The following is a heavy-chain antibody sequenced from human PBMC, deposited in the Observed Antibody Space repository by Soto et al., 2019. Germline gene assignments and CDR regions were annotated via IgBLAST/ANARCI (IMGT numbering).Heavy chain of an antibody. CDR2: IYYSGST. CDR1: GGSISSGGYY. CDR3: ARLVYYDFWSGYYTTDMDV. Sequence: QVQLQESGPGLVKPSQTLSLTCTVSGGSISSGGYYWSWIRQHPGKGLEWIGYIYYSGSTYYNPSLKSRVTISVDTSKNQFSPKLSSVTAADTAVYYCARLVYYDFWSGYYTTDMDVWGKGTTVTVSS. J-gene: IGHJ6*03. D-gene: IGHD3-3*01. V-gene: IGHV4-31*03.